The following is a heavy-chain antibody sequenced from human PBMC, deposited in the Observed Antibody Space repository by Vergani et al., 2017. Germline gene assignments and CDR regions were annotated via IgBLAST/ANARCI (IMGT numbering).Heavy chain of an antibody. J-gene: IGHJ6*03. Sequence: QVQLQESDPGLVKPSQTLSLTCTVSGGSISSGSYYWSWIRQPAGKGLEWIGRIYTSGSTNYNPSLKSRVTISVDTSKNQFSLKLSSVTAADTAVYYCARARSGASARIAAAAYYYYYMDVWGKGTTVTVSS. CDR1: GGSISSGSYY. D-gene: IGHD6-13*01. CDR2: IYTSGST. CDR3: ARARSGASARIAAAAYYYYYMDV. V-gene: IGHV4-61*02.